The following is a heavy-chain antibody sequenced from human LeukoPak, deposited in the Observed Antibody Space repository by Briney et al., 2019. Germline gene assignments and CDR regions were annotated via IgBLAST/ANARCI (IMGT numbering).Heavy chain of an antibody. J-gene: IGHJ4*02. V-gene: IGHV3-21*01. D-gene: IGHD3-10*01. Sequence: GGSLRLSCAASGVTFSTYVMNWVRQAPGKGLEWVSSISSSSGYIYYADSVKGRFTISRDNAKNSLYLQMDSLRAEDTAVYYCAGLWFGDRPPFDYWGQGTLVTVSS. CDR3: AGLWFGDRPPFDY. CDR1: GVTFSTYV. CDR2: ISSSSGYI.